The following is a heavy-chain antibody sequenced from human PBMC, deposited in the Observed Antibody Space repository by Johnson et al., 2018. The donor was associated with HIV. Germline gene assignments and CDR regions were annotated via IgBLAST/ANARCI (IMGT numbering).Heavy chain of an antibody. Sequence: VQLVESGGVVVQPGGSLRLSCAASGFTFDDYGMSWVRQAPGKGLEWVSGINWNGGSTGYADSVKGRFTISRDNAKKSLYLQMNSLRAEDTALYYCARDHTPVTGTTYHDAVEIWGQGTMVTVSS. D-gene: IGHD1-7*01. CDR1: GFTFDDYG. CDR2: INWNGGST. CDR3: ARDHTPVTGTTYHDAVEI. J-gene: IGHJ3*02. V-gene: IGHV3-20*04.